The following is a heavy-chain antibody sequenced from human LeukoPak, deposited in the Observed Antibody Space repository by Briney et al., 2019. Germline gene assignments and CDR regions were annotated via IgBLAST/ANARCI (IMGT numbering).Heavy chain of an antibody. CDR2: ISSSSSYI. Sequence: GGSLRLSCAASGFTFSSYSMNWVRQAPGKGLEWVSSISSSSSYIYYADSVKGRFTISRDNAKNTLYLQMNSLRAEDTAVYYCAREWGLYSYGYSAFDYWGQGTLVTVSS. D-gene: IGHD5-18*01. V-gene: IGHV3-21*01. CDR1: GFTFSSYS. CDR3: AREWGLYSYGYSAFDY. J-gene: IGHJ4*02.